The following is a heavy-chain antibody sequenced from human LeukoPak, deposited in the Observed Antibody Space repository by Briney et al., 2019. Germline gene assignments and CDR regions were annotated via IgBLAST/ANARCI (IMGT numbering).Heavy chain of an antibody. D-gene: IGHD3-10*01. Sequence: SQTLSLTCAISGDSVSSNGAAWNWIRQSPSRGLEWLGRTYYRSKWYNDYAVSVKSRITINPDTSKNQFSLQLNSVTPEDTAVYYCARAPWFGELSGSNWFDPWGQGTLVTVSS. V-gene: IGHV6-1*01. CDR1: GDSVSSNGAA. J-gene: IGHJ5*02. CDR2: TYYRSKWYN. CDR3: ARAPWFGELSGSNWFDP.